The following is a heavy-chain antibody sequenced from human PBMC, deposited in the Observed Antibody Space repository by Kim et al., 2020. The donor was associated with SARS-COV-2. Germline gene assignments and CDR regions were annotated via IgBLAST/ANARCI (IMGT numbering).Heavy chain of an antibody. CDR3: ARWGTTGTTHLHNWFDP. CDR1: GGSISSYY. V-gene: IGHV4-59*01. Sequence: SETLSLTCTVSGGSISSYYWSWIRQPPGKGLEWIGYIYYSGSTNYNPSLKSRVTISVDTSKNQFSLKLSSVTAADTAVYYCARWGTTGTTHLHNWFDPWGQGTLVTVSS. D-gene: IGHD1-1*01. J-gene: IGHJ5*02. CDR2: IYYSGST.